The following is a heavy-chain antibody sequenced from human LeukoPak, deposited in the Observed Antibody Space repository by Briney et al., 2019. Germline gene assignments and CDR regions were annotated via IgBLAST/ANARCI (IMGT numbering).Heavy chain of an antibody. Sequence: ASVKVSCKASGYTFTGYYMHWVRQAPGQGLEWMGWINPNSGGTNYAQKFQGRVTMTRDTSISTAYMELSRLRSDDTAVYYCARAAEGVIVIGYYYTDVWGKGTTVTVSS. CDR1: GYTFTGYY. CDR3: ARAAEGVIVIGYYYTDV. CDR2: INPNSGGT. J-gene: IGHJ6*03. V-gene: IGHV1-2*02. D-gene: IGHD3-16*02.